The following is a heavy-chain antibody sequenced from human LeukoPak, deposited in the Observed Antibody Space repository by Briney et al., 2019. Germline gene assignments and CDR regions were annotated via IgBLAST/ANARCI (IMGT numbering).Heavy chain of an antibody. CDR1: GGSFSGYY. Sequence: SETLSLTCAVYGGSFSGYYWSWIRQPPGKGLEWIGEINHSGSTNYNPSLKSRVTISVDTSKNQFSLKLSSVTAADTAVYYCARAYHYDFWSGYYTGRGQFDYWGQGTLVTVSS. CDR2: INHSGST. J-gene: IGHJ4*02. V-gene: IGHV4-34*01. CDR3: ARAYHYDFWSGYYTGRGQFDY. D-gene: IGHD3-3*01.